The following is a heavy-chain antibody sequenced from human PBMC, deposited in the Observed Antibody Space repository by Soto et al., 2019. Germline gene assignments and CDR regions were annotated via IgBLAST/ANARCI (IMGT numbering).Heavy chain of an antibody. D-gene: IGHD2-15*01. CDR3: GGGGMVVVGGRAYYGMAV. V-gene: IGHV1-69*01. J-gene: IGHJ6*02. Sequence: QVQLVQSGAEVKKPGSSVRVSCKASGGTPSNSAFSWVRQAPGQGLEWMGGIIPVFGIVKYAQNLEGRVTITADESTNRAARGLGGRGEGGRAVYYGGGGGMVVVGGRAYYGMAVGGQGTPVTV. CDR1: GGTPSNSA. CDR2: IIPVFGIV.